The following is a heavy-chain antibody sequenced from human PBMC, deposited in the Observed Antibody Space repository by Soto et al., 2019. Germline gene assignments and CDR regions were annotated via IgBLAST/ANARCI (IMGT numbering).Heavy chain of an antibody. CDR2: ISAYNGNT. CDR1: GYTLTSYG. Sequence: QVQLVQSGAEVKKPGASVKVTCKASGYTLTSYGISWVRQAPGQGLEWMGWISAYNGNTNYAQKLQGRVTMTTDTSTSTAYMELRSLRSDDTAVYYCARAGYCSSTSCYWVPYYYMDVWGKGTTVTVSS. V-gene: IGHV1-18*01. J-gene: IGHJ6*03. D-gene: IGHD2-2*01. CDR3: ARAGYCSSTSCYWVPYYYMDV.